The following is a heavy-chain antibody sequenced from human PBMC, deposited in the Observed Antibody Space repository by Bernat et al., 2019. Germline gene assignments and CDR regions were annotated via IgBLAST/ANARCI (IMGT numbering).Heavy chain of an antibody. CDR3: ARANITIFGVVIQNYYYYYMDV. CDR1: GGTFSSYA. J-gene: IGHJ6*03. CDR2: IIPIFGTA. V-gene: IGHV1-69*06. Sequence: QVQLVQSGAEVKKPGSSVKVSCKASGGTFSSYAISWVRQAPGQGLGWMGGIIPIFGTANYAQKFQGRVTITADKSTSTAYMELSSLRSEDTAVYYCARANITIFGVVIQNYYYYYMDVWGKGTTVTVSS. D-gene: IGHD3-3*01.